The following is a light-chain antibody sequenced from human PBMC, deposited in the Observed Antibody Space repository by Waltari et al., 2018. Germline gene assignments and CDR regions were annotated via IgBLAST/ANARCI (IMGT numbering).Light chain of an antibody. V-gene: IGKV3-20*01. J-gene: IGKJ1*01. CDR1: QSVSRT. CDR2: DAS. Sequence: SCRASQSVSRTLAWYQQKPGQVPRLLIYDASSRAAGIPDRFSGSGSGTDFSLTISRLEPEDFGVYYCQKYGTLPATFGQGTKVEI. CDR3: QKYGTLPAT.